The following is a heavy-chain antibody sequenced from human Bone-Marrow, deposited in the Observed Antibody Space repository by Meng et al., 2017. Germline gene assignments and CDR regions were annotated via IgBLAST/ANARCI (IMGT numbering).Heavy chain of an antibody. V-gene: IGHV1-18*01. CDR3: ARDTPCDYGSGSDAFDI. CDR1: GYTFTSYG. D-gene: IGHD3-10*01. CDR2: ISAYNGNT. Sequence: ASVKVSCKASGYTFTSYGISWVRQAPGQGLEWMGWISAYNGNTNYAQKLQGRVTMTTDTSTSTAYMELRSLRSDDTAVYYCARDTPCDYGSGSDAFDIWGQGTMVTVSS. J-gene: IGHJ3*02.